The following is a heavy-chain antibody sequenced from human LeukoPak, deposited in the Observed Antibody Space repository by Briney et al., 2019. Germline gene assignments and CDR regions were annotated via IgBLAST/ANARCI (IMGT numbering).Heavy chain of an antibody. J-gene: IGHJ4*02. Sequence: PGGSLRLSCAASGFTFSDYYMSWVRQAPGKGLEWVSVIYSGGSTYFADSVKGRFTISRDNSKNTVYLQMNSLRAEDTAVYYCASGRSTNSDYWGQGTLVTVSS. CDR3: ASGRSTNSDY. CDR1: GFTFSDYY. V-gene: IGHV3-53*01. CDR2: IYSGGST. D-gene: IGHD1-26*01.